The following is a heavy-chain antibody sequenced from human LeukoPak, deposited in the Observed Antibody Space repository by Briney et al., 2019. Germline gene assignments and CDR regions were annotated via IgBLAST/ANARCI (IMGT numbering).Heavy chain of an antibody. CDR1: GGTFSSYA. D-gene: IGHD3-9*01. J-gene: IGHJ4*02. CDR2: IIPILGIA. CDR3: ARETIGTPTYYFDY. Sequence: GASVKVSCKASGGTFSSYAISWVRQAPGQGLEWMGRIIPILGIANYAQKFQGRVTITADKSTSTAYMELSSLRSEDTAVYYCARETIGTPTYYFDYWGQGTLVTVSS. V-gene: IGHV1-69*04.